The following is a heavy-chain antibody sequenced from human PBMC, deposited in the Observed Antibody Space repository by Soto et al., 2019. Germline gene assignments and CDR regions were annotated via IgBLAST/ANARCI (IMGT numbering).Heavy chain of an antibody. D-gene: IGHD2-15*01. CDR3: SRLVV. V-gene: IGHV3-73*01. Sequence: GSLRLSCAASGFNFSGSVIHWVRQASGKGLEWVGRIRSKAYSYATAYAASVEGRFTVSRDDSKNTVYLQMNSLKSEDTAVYYCSRLVVWGQGSLVTVSS. J-gene: IGHJ4*02. CDR2: IRSKAYSYAT. CDR1: GFNFSGSV.